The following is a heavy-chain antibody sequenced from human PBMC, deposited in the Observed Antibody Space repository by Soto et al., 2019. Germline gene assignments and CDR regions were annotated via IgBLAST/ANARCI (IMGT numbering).Heavy chain of an antibody. Sequence: LSLSCAASGFTFSSYAMSWVRQAPGKGLEWVSAISGSGGSTYYADSVKGRFTISRDNSKNTLYLQMNSLRAEDTAVYYCAKEGYSDSSGYSRYYYGMDVWGQGTTVTVSS. CDR3: AKEGYSDSSGYSRYYYGMDV. CDR1: GFTFSSYA. CDR2: ISGSGGST. J-gene: IGHJ6*02. V-gene: IGHV3-23*01. D-gene: IGHD3-22*01.